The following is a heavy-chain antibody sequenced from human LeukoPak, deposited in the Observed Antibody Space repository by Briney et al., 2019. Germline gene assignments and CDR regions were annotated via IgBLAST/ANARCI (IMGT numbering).Heavy chain of an antibody. CDR2: ISAYSGNT. J-gene: IGHJ6*02. D-gene: IGHD5-24*01. CDR3: ARDGVEMATYYYYAMDV. V-gene: IGHV1-18*04. Sequence: ASVKVSCKASGFTFTSYGFNWVRQAPGQGLEWMGWISAYSGNTNFAQKFQGRVTMTTDTSTSTVYMELRSLRSDATAVSYCARDGVEMATYYYYAMDVWGQGTTVTVSS. CDR1: GFTFTSYG.